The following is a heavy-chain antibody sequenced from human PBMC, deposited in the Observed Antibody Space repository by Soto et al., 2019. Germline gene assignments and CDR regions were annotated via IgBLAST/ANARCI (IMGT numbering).Heavy chain of an antibody. CDR1: GGTFSSYT. CDR2: IIPILGIA. V-gene: IGHV1-69*04. D-gene: IGHD3-9*01. CDR3: ARDHYDILTGYYLDY. Sequence: SVKVSCKASGGTFSSYTISWVRQAPGQGLEWMGRIIPILGIANYAQKFQGRVTITADKSTSTAYMELSSLRSEDTAVYYCARDHYDILTGYYLDYWGQGTLVTVSS. J-gene: IGHJ4*02.